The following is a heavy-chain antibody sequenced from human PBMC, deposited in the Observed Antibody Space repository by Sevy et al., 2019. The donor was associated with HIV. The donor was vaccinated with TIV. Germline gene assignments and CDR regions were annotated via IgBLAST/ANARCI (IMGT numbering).Heavy chain of an antibody. Sequence: SETLSLTCTVSGGSISSSSSYWGWIRQPPGKGLEWIGSIYYSGSTYYNPSLKSRVTISVDTSKIQFSLKLSSVTAADTAVYYCARIGSYDFWSGYYEGYFDYWGQGTLVTVSS. J-gene: IGHJ4*02. D-gene: IGHD3-3*01. CDR2: IYYSGST. CDR3: ARIGSYDFWSGYYEGYFDY. CDR1: GGSISSSSSY. V-gene: IGHV4-39*01.